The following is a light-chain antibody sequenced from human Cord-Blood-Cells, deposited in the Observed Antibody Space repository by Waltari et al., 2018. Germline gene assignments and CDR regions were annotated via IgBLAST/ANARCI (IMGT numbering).Light chain of an antibody. CDR3: QQYNSYST. CDR2: DAS. V-gene: IGKV1-5*01. Sequence: DIQMTQSPSTLSASVGDRVTITCRASQSISSWLAWYQQKPGKAPKLLIYDASSLESGVPSRFSGSGSGTAFTLTINSLQPDDFATYYCQQYNSYSTFGQGTKVEIK. CDR1: QSISSW. J-gene: IGKJ1*01.